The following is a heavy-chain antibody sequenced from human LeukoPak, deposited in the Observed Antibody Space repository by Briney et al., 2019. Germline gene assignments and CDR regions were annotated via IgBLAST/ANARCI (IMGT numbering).Heavy chain of an antibody. V-gene: IGHV1-2*02. CDR1: VYTFTRYG. CDR2: INPNSGGT. CDR3: ARVQWLADY. J-gene: IGHJ4*02. Sequence: ASVKVSCKASVYTFTRYGISWVRQAPGQGLEWMGWINPNSGGTNYAQKFQGRVTMTSDTSISTAYMELSRLRSDDTAVYYCARVQWLADYWGQGTLVTVSS. D-gene: IGHD6-19*01.